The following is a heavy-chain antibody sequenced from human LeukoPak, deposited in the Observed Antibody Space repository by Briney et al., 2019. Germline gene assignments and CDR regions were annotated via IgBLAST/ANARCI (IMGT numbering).Heavy chain of an antibody. D-gene: IGHD3-22*01. Sequence: PSQTLSLTCTVSGGSISSGSYYWSWIRQPAGKGLEWIGYIYYSGSTNYNPSLKSRVTISVDTSKNQFSLKLSSVTAADTAVYYCAREGYYDRDDAFDIWGQGTMVTVSS. CDR2: IYYSGST. V-gene: IGHV4-61*10. J-gene: IGHJ3*02. CDR3: AREGYYDRDDAFDI. CDR1: GGSISSGSYY.